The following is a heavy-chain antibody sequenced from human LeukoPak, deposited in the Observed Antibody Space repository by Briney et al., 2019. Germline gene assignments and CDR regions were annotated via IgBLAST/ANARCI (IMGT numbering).Heavy chain of an antibody. Sequence: GGSLRLSCAASGFTFSNYWMSWVRQAPGKGLEWVAHINKDGSEIYYVDSVKGRFTISRDNAKSSLSLQMNSLRVEDTAVYYCARDKVTYWGQGILVTVSS. CDR1: GFTFSNYW. CDR3: ARDKVTY. J-gene: IGHJ4*02. V-gene: IGHV3-7*01. CDR2: INKDGSEI.